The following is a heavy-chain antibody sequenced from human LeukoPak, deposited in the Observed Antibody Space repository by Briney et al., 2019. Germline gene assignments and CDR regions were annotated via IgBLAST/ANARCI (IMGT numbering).Heavy chain of an antibody. CDR2: INDDSSDI. CDR3: ARDTFQPGLIDS. D-gene: IGHD2-2*01. Sequence: PGGSLRLSCAASGFTFSRYAMNWVRQAPGKGLEWISYINDDSSDIHYAGSVRGRFTISRDDARKTLYLQLSSLRVEDTAVYYCARDTFQPGLIDSWGQGTLVTVSS. J-gene: IGHJ4*02. V-gene: IGHV3-21*05. CDR1: GFTFSRYA.